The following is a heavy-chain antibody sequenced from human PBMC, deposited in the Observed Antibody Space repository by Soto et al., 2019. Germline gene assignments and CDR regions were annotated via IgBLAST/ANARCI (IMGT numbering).Heavy chain of an antibody. J-gene: IGHJ4*02. V-gene: IGHV4-34*01. CDR3: ARTTAAIHLNY. Sequence: QAQLQQWGTGLLKPSETLSLTCAVYGGSLSGNYWGWIRQPPGKGLEWIGETHHSRSTAYNPSLKSRVTISVDTSRNQFSLKLNSVTAADTAVYYCARTTAAIHLNYWSQGTLVTVSS. D-gene: IGHD2-21*02. CDR2: THHSRST. CDR1: GGSLSGNY.